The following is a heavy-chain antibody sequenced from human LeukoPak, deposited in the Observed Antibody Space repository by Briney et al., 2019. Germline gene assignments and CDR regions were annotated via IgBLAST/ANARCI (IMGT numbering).Heavy chain of an antibody. CDR1: GFTVSSNY. CDR2: IYSGGST. V-gene: IGHV3-66*01. Sequence: GGSLRLSCAASGFTVSSNYMSWVRQASGKGLEWVSVIYSGGSTYYADSVKGRFTISGDNSKNTLHLQMNSLRAEDTAVYYCARAGYSYAHFDYWGQGTLVTVSS. J-gene: IGHJ4*02. D-gene: IGHD5-18*01. CDR3: ARAGYSYAHFDY.